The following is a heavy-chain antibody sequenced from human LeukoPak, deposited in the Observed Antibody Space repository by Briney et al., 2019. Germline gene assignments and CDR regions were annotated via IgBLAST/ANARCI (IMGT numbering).Heavy chain of an antibody. CDR2: ISSTSSAI. Sequence: PGGSLRLSCAASGFTFSSYSMNWVRQAPGKGLEWLSYISSTSSAIYYADSLKGRFTISRDNAKNSLYLQMSSLTAEDTAVYYCARVIGSYGDSAYWGQGTLVTVSS. CDR1: GFTFSSYS. D-gene: IGHD3-16*01. CDR3: ARVIGSYGDSAY. V-gene: IGHV3-48*04. J-gene: IGHJ4*02.